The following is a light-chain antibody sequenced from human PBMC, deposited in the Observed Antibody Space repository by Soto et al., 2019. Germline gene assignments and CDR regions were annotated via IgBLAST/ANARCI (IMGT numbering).Light chain of an antibody. CDR1: SSDVGGYNY. V-gene: IGLV2-14*03. J-gene: IGLJ1*01. Sequence: QSALTQPASVSGSPGQSITISCTGTSSDVGGYNYVSWYQHHPGKAPKLMIYDDSNRPPGVSNRFSGSKSGNTASLTISGVQAEDEADYYCSSYTSSSTLLYVFGTGTKLTVL. CDR3: SSYTSSSTLLYV. CDR2: DDS.